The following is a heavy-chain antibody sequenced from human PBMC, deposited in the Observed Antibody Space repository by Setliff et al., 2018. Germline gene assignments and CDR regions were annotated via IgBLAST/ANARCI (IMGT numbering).Heavy chain of an antibody. CDR2: ISDTALGI. CDR3: VKDVVGYSSTWPKRDYFDY. J-gene: IGHJ4*02. D-gene: IGHD6-13*01. CDR1: EFMFNTYA. V-gene: IGHV3-23*01. Sequence: GSLRLSCTASEFMFNTYAMSWVRQPPGKGLEWVSSISDTALGIYYADSVRGRFTTSRDNSKKTLYLQMNSLRAEDTAVYYCVKDVVGYSSTWPKRDYFDYWGQGTLVTVSS.